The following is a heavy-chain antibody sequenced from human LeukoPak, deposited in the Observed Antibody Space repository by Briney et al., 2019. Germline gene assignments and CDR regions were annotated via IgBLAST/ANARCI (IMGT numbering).Heavy chain of an antibody. V-gene: IGHV3-74*01. CDR1: GFSFSTYW. J-gene: IGHJ4*02. D-gene: IGHD1-26*01. CDR2: INSDGSST. Sequence: GGSLRLSCAASGFSFSTYWMHWVRQAPGKGLVWVSRINSDGSSTTYADSVKGRFTISRDNAKNTLYLQMNSLRAEDTAVYYCARDPSYSENLDYWGQGTLVTVSS. CDR3: ARDPSYSENLDY.